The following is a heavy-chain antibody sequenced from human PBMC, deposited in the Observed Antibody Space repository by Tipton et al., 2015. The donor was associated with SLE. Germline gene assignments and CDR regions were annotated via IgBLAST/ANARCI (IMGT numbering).Heavy chain of an antibody. CDR1: GGSISSSSYY. CDR3: ARHQGVITTRDYFDY. V-gene: IGHV4-39*07. Sequence: TLSLTCTVSGGSISSSSYYWGWIRQPPGKGLEWIGSIYYSGSTYYNPSLKSRVTISVDTSKNQFSLKLSSVTAADTAVYYCARHQGVITTRDYFDYWGQGTLVTVSS. D-gene: IGHD3-22*01. CDR2: IYYSGST. J-gene: IGHJ4*02.